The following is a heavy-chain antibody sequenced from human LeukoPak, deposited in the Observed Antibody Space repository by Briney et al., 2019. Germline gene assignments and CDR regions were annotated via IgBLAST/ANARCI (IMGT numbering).Heavy chain of an antibody. D-gene: IGHD3-22*01. CDR1: GGTFSSYA. J-gene: IGHJ4*02. V-gene: IGHV1-69*01. Sequence: SVKVSCKASGGTFSSYANSWVRQAPGQGLEWMGGIIPIFGTANYAQKFQGRVTITADESTSTAYMELSSLRSEDTAVYYCARERTPYYYDSSGYQGRVHFDYWGQGTLVTVSS. CDR2: IIPIFGTA. CDR3: ARERTPYYYDSSGYQGRVHFDY.